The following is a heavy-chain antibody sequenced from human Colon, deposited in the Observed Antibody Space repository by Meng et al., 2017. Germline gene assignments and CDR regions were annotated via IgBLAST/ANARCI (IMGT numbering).Heavy chain of an antibody. V-gene: IGHV3-11*01. Sequence: GSLRLSCAASGFIFSDYYMSWIRQAPGKGLEWVSHISSSGSAIYYADSVKGRFTISRDNSKNTLYLQMNSLRVEDTAVFYCANGYSPDYWGQGTLVTVSS. D-gene: IGHD5-12*01. CDR1: GFIFSDYY. CDR2: ISSSGSAI. J-gene: IGHJ4*02. CDR3: ANGYSPDY.